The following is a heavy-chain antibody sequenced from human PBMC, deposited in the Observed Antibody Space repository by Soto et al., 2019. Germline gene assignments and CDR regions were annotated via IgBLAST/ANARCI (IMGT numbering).Heavy chain of an antibody. CDR2: ISYDGSNK. CDR1: GFTFSSYG. V-gene: IGHV3-30*18. Sequence: GGSLRLSCAASGFTFSSYGMHWVRQAPGKGLEWVAVISYDGSNKNYADSVKDRFTISRDNSMNTAYLQMNSLRAEDTAVYFCAKDTYYYDRRGYYVFDSWGQGT. D-gene: IGHD3-22*01. J-gene: IGHJ4*02. CDR3: AKDTYYYDRRGYYVFDS.